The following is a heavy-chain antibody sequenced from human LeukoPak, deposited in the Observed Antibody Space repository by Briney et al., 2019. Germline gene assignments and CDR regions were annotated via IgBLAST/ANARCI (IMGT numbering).Heavy chain of an antibody. CDR1: GFTLSRHP. D-gene: IGHD1-26*01. CDR3: AKRPSIIVGVSNWFDP. J-gene: IGHJ5*02. CDR2: ISHDGGNK. Sequence: GGSLRLSCAASGFTLSRHPIFWVRQAPGKGLEWVAVISHDGGNKYYTDSVKGRFTVSRDNSKNTLYLQMNSLRAEDTAVYYCAKRPSIIVGVSNWFDPWGQGTLVTVSS. V-gene: IGHV3-30*04.